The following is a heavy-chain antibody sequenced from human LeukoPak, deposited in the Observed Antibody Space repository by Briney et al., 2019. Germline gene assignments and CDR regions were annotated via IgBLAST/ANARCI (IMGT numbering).Heavy chain of an antibody. CDR1: GFTFSSYS. D-gene: IGHD2-15*01. CDR2: ISSSSSTI. J-gene: IGHJ4*02. V-gene: IGHV3-48*02. Sequence: GGSLRLSCAASGFTFSSYSMNWVRQAPGKGLEWVSYISSSSSTIYYADSVKGRFTISRDNAKNSLYLQMNSLRDEDTAVYYCAGARASGRSGFDYWGQGTLVTVSS. CDR3: AGARASGRSGFDY.